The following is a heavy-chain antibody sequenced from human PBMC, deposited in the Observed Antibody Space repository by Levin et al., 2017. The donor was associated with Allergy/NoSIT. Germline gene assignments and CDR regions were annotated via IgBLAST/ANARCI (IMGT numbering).Heavy chain of an antibody. D-gene: IGHD2/OR15-2a*01. CDR3: TTQYCNNPICFYTFDY. Sequence: GESLKISCAASGLTFSNAWMSWVRQAPGKGLEWVGRIESKTDGGTTEYAAPVKGRFTISRDDSKNMLYLQMNSLKTEDTAVYFCTTQYCNNPICFYTFDYWGQGTLVTVSS. V-gene: IGHV3-15*04. J-gene: IGHJ4*02. CDR1: GLTFSNAW. CDR2: IESKTDGGTT.